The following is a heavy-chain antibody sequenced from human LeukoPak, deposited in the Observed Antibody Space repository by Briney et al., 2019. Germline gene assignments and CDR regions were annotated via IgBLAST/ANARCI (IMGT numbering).Heavy chain of an antibody. J-gene: IGHJ2*01. CDR1: GFSFSSFE. CDR3: ASSFLGSWYFDL. CDR2: INSDGSST. D-gene: IGHD7-27*01. V-gene: IGHV3-74*01. Sequence: GGSLRLSCAASGFSFSSFEMNWVRQAPGKGLVWVSRINSDGSSTSYADSVKGRFTISRDNAKNTLYLEMNSLRAEDTAVYYCASSFLGSWYFDLWGRGTLVTVSS.